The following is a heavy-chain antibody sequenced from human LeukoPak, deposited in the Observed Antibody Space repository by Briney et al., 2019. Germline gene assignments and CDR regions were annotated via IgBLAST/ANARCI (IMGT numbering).Heavy chain of an antibody. Sequence: ASVKVSCKASGYTFIRYDIIWVRQAAGQGLEWMGWMSPKRGDTGYAQQFQGRVNMTGNTAITTAYMELSSLTSEDTAVYYCARFIAEAGTDYYYMDAWGKGTTVTVSS. D-gene: IGHD6-13*01. V-gene: IGHV1-8*01. CDR1: GYTFIRYD. CDR2: MSPKRGDT. CDR3: ARFIAEAGTDYYYMDA. J-gene: IGHJ6*03.